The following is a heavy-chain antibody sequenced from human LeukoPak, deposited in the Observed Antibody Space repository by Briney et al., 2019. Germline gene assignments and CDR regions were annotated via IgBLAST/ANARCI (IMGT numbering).Heavy chain of an antibody. CDR2: ISSSSSYI. CDR3: ARAHCSGGSCYSFDX. Sequence: GGSLRLSCAASGFTFSSYSMNWVRQAPGKGLEWVSSISSSSSYIYYADSVKGRFTISRDNAKNSLYLQMNSLRAEDTAVYYCARAHCSGGSCYSFDXWGQGTLVTVSS. J-gene: IGHJ4*02. V-gene: IGHV3-21*01. D-gene: IGHD2-15*01. CDR1: GFTFSSYS.